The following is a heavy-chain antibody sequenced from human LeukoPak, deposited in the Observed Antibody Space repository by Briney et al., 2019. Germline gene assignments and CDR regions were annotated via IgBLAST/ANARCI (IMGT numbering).Heavy chain of an antibody. CDR3: AGGYSYGYGVGAYYFDY. D-gene: IGHD5-18*01. J-gene: IGHJ4*02. V-gene: IGHV1-18*01. CDR2: ISAYNGNT. CDR1: GYTFTSYG. Sequence: VASVKVSCKASGYTFTSYGISWVRQAPGQGLEWMGWISAYNGNTNYAQKLQGRVTMTTDTSTSTAYMELRSLRFDDTAVYYCAGGYSYGYGVGAYYFDYWGQGTLVTVSS.